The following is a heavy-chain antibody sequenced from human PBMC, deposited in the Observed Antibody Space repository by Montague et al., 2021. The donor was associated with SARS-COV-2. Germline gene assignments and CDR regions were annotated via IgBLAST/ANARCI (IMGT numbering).Heavy chain of an antibody. Sequence: SETLSLTCTVSGGSITRNYYWGWIRPPPGKGLEWVGNIYYSGTTXXNPSLESRVTISVDASKNQFSLNLTSVTAADTAVYYCARPLVRGVPKAFGIWGQGALVIVSS. CDR2: IYYSGTT. D-gene: IGHD3-10*01. V-gene: IGHV4-39*01. J-gene: IGHJ3*02. CDR1: GGSITRNYY. CDR3: ARPLVRGVPKAFGI.